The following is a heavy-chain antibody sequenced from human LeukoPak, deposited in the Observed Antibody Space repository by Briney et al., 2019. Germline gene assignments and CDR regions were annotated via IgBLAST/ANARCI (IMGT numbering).Heavy chain of an antibody. CDR3: ARQFFYSRSTWTPYFDY. CDR2: ISDGGVVT. V-gene: IGHV3-23*01. D-gene: IGHD2/OR15-2a*01. Sequence: PPGGSLRLSCEASGFTFSNHAMTWVRQAPGKGLEWVSTISDGGVVTYYTDSVKGRFTITRDNTKNRVYLQMSSLRAEDTAVYFCARQFFYSRSTWTPYFDYWGLGARVTVSS. CDR1: GFTFSNHA. J-gene: IGHJ4*02.